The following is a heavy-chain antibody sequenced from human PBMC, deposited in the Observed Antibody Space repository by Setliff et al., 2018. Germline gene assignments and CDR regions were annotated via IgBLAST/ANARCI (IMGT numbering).Heavy chain of an antibody. CDR2: FHTGGST. V-gene: IGHV4-61*09. D-gene: IGHD6-6*01. CDR3: ARVAQYSSSSFYYYYYYMDV. J-gene: IGHJ6*03. Sequence: SETLSLTCTVSGDSISSGSYYWTWIRQPAGKGLEWIGHFHTGGSTNYNRSLRSRVSISVDTSKNQFSLKLNYVTAADTAVYYCARVAQYSSSSFYYYYYYMDVWGKGTTVTVSS. CDR1: GDSISSGSYY.